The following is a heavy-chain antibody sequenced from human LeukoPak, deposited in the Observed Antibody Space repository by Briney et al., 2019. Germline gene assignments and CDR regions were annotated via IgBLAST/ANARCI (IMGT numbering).Heavy chain of an antibody. J-gene: IGHJ5*02. D-gene: IGHD2-15*01. Sequence: KPSETLSLTCTVSGYSISSGYYWGWIRQPPGKGLEWIGSIYHSGSTYYNPSLKSRVTISVDTSKNQFSLKLSSVTAADTAVYYCAGGAFVVVAAKSWGQGTLVTVSS. CDR1: GYSISSGYY. CDR2: IYHSGST. CDR3: AGGAFVVVAAKS. V-gene: IGHV4-38-2*02.